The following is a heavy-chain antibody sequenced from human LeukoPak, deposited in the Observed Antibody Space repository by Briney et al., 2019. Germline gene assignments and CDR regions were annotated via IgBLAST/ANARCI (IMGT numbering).Heavy chain of an antibody. Sequence: SETLSLTCTVSGGSISSSSYYWGWIRQPPGKGLEWIGSIYYSGSTYYNPSLKSRVTISVDTSKNRFSLKLSSVTAADTAVYYCARHEYSGRQFDYWGQGTLVTVSS. CDR2: IYYSGST. CDR3: ARHEYSGRQFDY. D-gene: IGHD3-10*01. J-gene: IGHJ4*02. V-gene: IGHV4-39*01. CDR1: GGSISSSSYY.